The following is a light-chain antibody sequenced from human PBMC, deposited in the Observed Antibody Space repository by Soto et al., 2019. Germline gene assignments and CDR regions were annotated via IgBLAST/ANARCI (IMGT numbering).Light chain of an antibody. CDR3: RSAAGGPWV. CDR1: SSDVGGYKY. CDR2: EVS. Sequence: QSALTQPPSASGSPGQSVTISCTGTSSDVGGYKYVSWYQQYPGKAPKLMIYEVSKRPSGVPDRFSGSKSGNTASLTVSGLQAEDEADYYCRSAAGGPWVFGGGTKLTVL. V-gene: IGLV2-8*01. J-gene: IGLJ3*02.